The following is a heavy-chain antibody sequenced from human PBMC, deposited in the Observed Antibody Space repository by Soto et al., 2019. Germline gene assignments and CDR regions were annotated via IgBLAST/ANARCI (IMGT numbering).Heavy chain of an antibody. D-gene: IGHD2-21*02. CDR1: GGSVSSFLNY. CDR2: MYYSGST. CDR3: ERGRHCGGDCYSGYYYYYGMDV. V-gene: IGHV4-61*01. J-gene: IGHJ6*02. Sequence: PSETLSLTCTVSGGSVSSFLNYWNWIRQPPGKGLEWIGYMYYSGSTNYNPSLKSRVTISVDTSKKQFSLKLTSVTAADTAVYYCERGRHCGGDCYSGYYYYYGMDVWGQGTTVTVSS.